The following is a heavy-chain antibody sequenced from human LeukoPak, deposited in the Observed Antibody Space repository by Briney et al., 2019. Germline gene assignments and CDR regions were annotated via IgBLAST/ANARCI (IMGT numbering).Heavy chain of an antibody. D-gene: IGHD6-6*01. J-gene: IGHJ2*01. CDR3: ARDGKYSSSEYFDL. CDR1: GGSISNGDYY. CDR2: IYHSGST. V-gene: IGHV4-30-2*01. Sequence: SETLSLTCTVSGGSISNGDYYWSWIRQPPGTGLEWIGYIYHSGSTYYNPSLKSRVTISVDRSKNHFSLNLTSVTAADTAVYYCARDGKYSSSEYFDLWGRGTLVTVSS.